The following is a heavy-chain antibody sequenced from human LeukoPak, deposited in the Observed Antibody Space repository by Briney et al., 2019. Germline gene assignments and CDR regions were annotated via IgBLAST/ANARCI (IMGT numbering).Heavy chain of an antibody. CDR1: GFTFSSYA. V-gene: IGHV3-30-3*01. D-gene: IGHD3-3*01. CDR2: ISYDGSNK. J-gene: IGHJ5*02. CDR3: ARDRGYDFWSGSPQEFDP. Sequence: PGGSLRLSCAASGFTFSSYAMHWVRQAPGKGLEWVAVISYDGSNKYYADSVKGRFTISRDNSKNTLYLQMNSLRAEDTAVYYCARDRGYDFWSGSPQEFDPWGQGTLVTVSS.